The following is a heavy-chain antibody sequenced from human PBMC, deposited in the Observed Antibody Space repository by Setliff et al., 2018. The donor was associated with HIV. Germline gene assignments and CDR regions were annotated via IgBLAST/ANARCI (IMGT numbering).Heavy chain of an antibody. Sequence: SETLSLTCTVSGGSISNYYWSWIRQPPGKGLEWIGCGYYSGITHYDPSLKSRVSISVDASKNQFSLRLNSVPVADTAVYFCARSSRGSLRDLDYWGPGTLVTVSS. CDR1: GGSISNYY. CDR2: GYYSGIT. CDR3: ARSSRGSLRDLDY. V-gene: IGHV4-59*08. J-gene: IGHJ4*02. D-gene: IGHD2-21*02.